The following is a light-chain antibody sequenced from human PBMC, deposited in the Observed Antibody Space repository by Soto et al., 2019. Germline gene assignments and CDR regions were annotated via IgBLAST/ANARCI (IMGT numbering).Light chain of an antibody. Sequence: QSALTQPASVSGSPGQSITISCTGTSSDVGGYNYVSWYQLHPGKAPKLIIYEVNNRPSGLSNRFSGSKSGNTASLTISGLQADDEGDYYCSSYAGSSTYVFGTGTKVTVL. CDR1: SSDVGGYNY. CDR3: SSYAGSSTYV. V-gene: IGLV2-14*01. J-gene: IGLJ1*01. CDR2: EVN.